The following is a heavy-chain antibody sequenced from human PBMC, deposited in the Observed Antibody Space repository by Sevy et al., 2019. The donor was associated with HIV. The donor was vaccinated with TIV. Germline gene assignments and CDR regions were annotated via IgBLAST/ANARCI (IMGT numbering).Heavy chain of an antibody. CDR1: DFTVSYYA. D-gene: IGHD3-16*01. V-gene: IGHV3-30*04. CDR3: ASAPLYYDTSVYFDY. Sequence: GESLKISCVASDFTVSYYAMHWVRQAPGNGLEWVAVISNDGNNKRYAESVKGRFTVSRDNSKNTLYLELNSLRPEDTAIFYCASAPLYYDTSVYFDYWGQRTLVTVSS. J-gene: IGHJ4*02. CDR2: ISNDGNNK.